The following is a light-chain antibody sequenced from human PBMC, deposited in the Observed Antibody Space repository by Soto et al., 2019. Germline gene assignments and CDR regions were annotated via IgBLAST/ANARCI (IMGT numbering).Light chain of an antibody. CDR2: GAS. CDR1: QSVGSN. Sequence: EIVMTQSPDTLSVSPGERAALSCRASQSVGSNVAWYQQKPGQAPRLLIYGASTRATGIPARFSGSGSGTEFTLTISSLQSEDFAVYYCQQYNNWPPTCTFGQGTKLEIK. CDR3: QQYNNWPPTCT. J-gene: IGKJ2*02. V-gene: IGKV3-15*01.